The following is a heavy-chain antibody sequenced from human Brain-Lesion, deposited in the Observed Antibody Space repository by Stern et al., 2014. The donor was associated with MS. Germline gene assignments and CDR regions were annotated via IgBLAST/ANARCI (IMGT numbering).Heavy chain of an antibody. CDR2: IFNSGST. J-gene: IGHJ6*02. CDR3: ARGRVVPGFQYYATDV. CDR1: GGSISSGGYY. V-gene: IGHV4-61*02. Sequence: QVQLQQSGPGLVKPSQTLSLSCTVSGGSISSGGYYWSWIRQPAGKGLEWIGRIFNSGSTSYNPSLKSGFTIPIDPSKNQFSLRLNSMTAADTAVYYCARGRVVPGFQYYATDVWGQGTTVIVSS. D-gene: IGHD2-2*01.